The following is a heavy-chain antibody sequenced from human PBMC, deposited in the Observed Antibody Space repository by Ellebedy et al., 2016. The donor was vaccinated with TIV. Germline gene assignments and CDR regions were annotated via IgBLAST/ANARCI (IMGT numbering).Heavy chain of an antibody. V-gene: IGHV1-8*01. CDR1: GYTFTTYD. D-gene: IGHD5-18*01. CDR3: ARGGYSYPEDFDF. J-gene: IGHJ4*02. CDR2: MNPDSGNT. Sequence: ASVKVSCKASGYTFTTYDINWVRQATGQGLEWMGWMNPDSGNTDYAQKFQDRVIMTRNTSISTAYMELYSLTSEDTAVYYCARGGYSYPEDFDFWGQGSLVTVSS.